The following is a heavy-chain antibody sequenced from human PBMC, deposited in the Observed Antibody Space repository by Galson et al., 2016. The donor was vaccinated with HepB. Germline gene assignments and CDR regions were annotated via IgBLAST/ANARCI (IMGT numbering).Heavy chain of an antibody. D-gene: IGHD3-16*01. V-gene: IGHV3-72*01. Sequence: SLRLSCAASGFTFSNHYMEWVRQDPRKGLAWVAHSRNKARSYTTDYAASVKGRFAISRDDSKQSLYRQMNSLKTEDTAVYYCARSYYYESGCVGDFDIWGQGTMVTVSS. CDR3: ARSYYYESGCVGDFDI. CDR2: SRNKARSYTT. J-gene: IGHJ3*02. CDR1: GFTFSNHY.